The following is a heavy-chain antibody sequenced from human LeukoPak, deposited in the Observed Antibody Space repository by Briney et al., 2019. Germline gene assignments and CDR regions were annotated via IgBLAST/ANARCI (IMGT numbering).Heavy chain of an antibody. CDR2: IIPIFGTA. CDR1: GGTFSSYA. CDR3: ARERRYCSSTSCYGTYYYYYGMDV. D-gene: IGHD2-2*01. J-gene: IGHJ6*04. Sequence: SVKVSCKASGGTFSSYAISWVRQAPGQGLEWMGGIIPIFGTANYAQKFQGRVTITADKSTSTAYMELSSLRSEDTAVYYCARERRYCSSTSCYGTYYYYYGMDVWAKGPRSPSPQ. V-gene: IGHV1-69*06.